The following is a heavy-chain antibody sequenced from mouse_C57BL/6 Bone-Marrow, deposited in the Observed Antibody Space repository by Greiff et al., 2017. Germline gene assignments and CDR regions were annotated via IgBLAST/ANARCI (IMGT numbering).Heavy chain of an antibody. CDR2: IYPSDSET. CDR3: AREVENDYWFGY. CDR1: GYTFTSYW. D-gene: IGHD2-4*01. Sequence: QVQLQQSGAELVRPGSSVKLSCKASGYTFTSYWMDWVKQRPGQGLEWIGNIYPSDSETHYNQKFKDKATLTVDKSSSTAYMQLSSLTSEDSAVYYCAREVENDYWFGYWGQGTLVTVSA. J-gene: IGHJ3*01. V-gene: IGHV1-61*01.